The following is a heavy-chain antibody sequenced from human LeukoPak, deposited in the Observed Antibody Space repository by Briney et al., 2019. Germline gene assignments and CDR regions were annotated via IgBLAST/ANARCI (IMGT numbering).Heavy chain of an antibody. CDR2: IIPIFGTA. V-gene: IGHV1-69*05. CDR3: TREVGVITNWFDP. J-gene: IGHJ5*02. D-gene: IGHD2-21*01. Sequence: SVKVSCKASGGTFSSYAISWVRQAPGQGLEWMGGIIPIFGTANYAQKFQGRVTMTRDTSTSTVYMELSSLRSEDTGMYYCTREVGVITNWFDPWGQGTLVTVSS. CDR1: GGTFSSYA.